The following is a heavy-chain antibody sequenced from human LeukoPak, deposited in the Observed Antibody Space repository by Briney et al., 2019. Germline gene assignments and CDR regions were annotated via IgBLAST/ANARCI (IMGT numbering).Heavy chain of an antibody. V-gene: IGHV3-11*04. J-gene: IGHJ4*02. CDR3: ARDDSDTMIVVATHLDY. CDR1: GFTFSDYY. Sequence: GGSLRLSCAASGFTFSDYYMSWIRQAPGKGLEWVSYISSSGSTIYYADSVKGRFTISRDNAKNSLHLQMNSLRAEDTAVYYCARDDSDTMIVVATHLDYWGQGTLVTVSS. D-gene: IGHD3-22*01. CDR2: ISSSGSTI.